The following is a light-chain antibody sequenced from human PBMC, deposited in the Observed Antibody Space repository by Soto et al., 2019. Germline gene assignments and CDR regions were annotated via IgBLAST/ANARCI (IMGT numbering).Light chain of an antibody. CDR3: QQYGSSPVT. J-gene: IGKJ3*01. CDR1: QSVTSSY. CDR2: GAS. Sequence: EIVFTQSPGTLSLSPGERATLTCRASQSVTSSYLAWYQQKPGQAPRLLMYGASSRATGIPDRFSGSGSGTDFTLTIRSLAPEDFAVYYCQQYGSSPVTFGPGTKVD. V-gene: IGKV3-20*01.